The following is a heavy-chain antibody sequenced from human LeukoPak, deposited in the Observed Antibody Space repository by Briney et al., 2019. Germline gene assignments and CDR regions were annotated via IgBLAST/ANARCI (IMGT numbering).Heavy chain of an antibody. CDR2: TYYRSKWYN. V-gene: IGHV6-1*01. CDR1: GASVSSNSAA. J-gene: IGHJ3*02. D-gene: IGHD6-6*01. CDR3: ARGGMLAALTDAFDI. Sequence: SQTLSLTCAISGASVSSNSAAWNWFRQSPSRGLEWLGRTYYRSKWYNDYAVSVKSRITINPDTSKNQFSLQLNSVTPEDTAVYYCARGGMLAALTDAFDIWGQGTMVTVSS.